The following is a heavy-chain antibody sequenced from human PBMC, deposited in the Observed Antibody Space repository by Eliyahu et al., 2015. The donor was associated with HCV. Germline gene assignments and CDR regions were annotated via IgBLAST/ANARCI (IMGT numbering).Heavy chain of an antibody. D-gene: IGHD3-9*01. V-gene: IGHV3-66*02. CDR2: LYRAGTT. CDR1: GFTVSSNY. Sequence: EVQLVESGGGLVQPGGSLKVSCAASGFTVSSNYMSWVRQAPGKGLGWVSVLYRAGTTYYADSVKRRFTISRDNSKNTLYLQMNDLRAEDTAVYYCARNVLTDYYKGGYFDYWGQGTLVTVSS. CDR3: ARNVLTDYYKGGYFDY. J-gene: IGHJ4*02.